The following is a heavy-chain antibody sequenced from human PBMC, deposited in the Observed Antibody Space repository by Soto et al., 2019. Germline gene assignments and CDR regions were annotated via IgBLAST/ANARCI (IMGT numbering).Heavy chain of an antibody. V-gene: IGHV1-3*01. J-gene: IGHJ5*02. CDR1: GYTFTSYA. CDR3: ARDRGYSFGYT. CDR2: INAGNGNT. D-gene: IGHD5-18*01. Sequence: ASVKVSCKASGYTFTSYAMLWVRQAPGQRLEWMGWINAGNGNTKYSQKFQGRVTITRDTSASTAYMELSSLRSEDTAVYYCARDRGYSFGYTWGQGTLVTVSS.